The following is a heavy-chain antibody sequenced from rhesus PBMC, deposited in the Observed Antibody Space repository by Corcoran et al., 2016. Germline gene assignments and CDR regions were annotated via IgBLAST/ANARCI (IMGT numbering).Heavy chain of an antibody. J-gene: IGHJ5-1*01. CDR1: GGSISDDYY. CDR2: VYGFGGGT. V-gene: IGHV4-106*01. Sequence: QVQLQESGPGLVKPSETLSLTCAVSGGSISDDYYWTWIRQPPGKELEWIGNVYGFGGGTNYHPDRQNRVTFSIDTSKNHFSLKLSSVTAADTAVYYCASTSARFDVWGAGVLVTVPS. CDR3: ASTSARFDV.